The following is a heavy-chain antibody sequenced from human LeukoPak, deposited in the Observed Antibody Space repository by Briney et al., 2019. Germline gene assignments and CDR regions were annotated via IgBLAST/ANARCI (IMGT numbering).Heavy chain of an antibody. CDR2: IIPIFGTA. D-gene: IGHD6-13*01. CDR1: GGTFSSYA. J-gene: IGHJ4*02. CDR3: ASGPYSSSWYPPFDY. V-gene: IGHV1-69*05. Sequence: SVKVSCKASGGTFSSYAISWVRQAPGQGLEWMGRIIPIFGTANYAQKFQGRVTITTDESTSTAYMELSSLRSEDTAVYSCASGPYSSSWYPPFDYWGQGTLVTVSS.